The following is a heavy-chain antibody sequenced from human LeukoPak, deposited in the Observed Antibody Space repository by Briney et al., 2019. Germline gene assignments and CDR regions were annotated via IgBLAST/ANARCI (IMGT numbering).Heavy chain of an antibody. V-gene: IGHV3-53*01. CDR2: IYSGGST. J-gene: IGHJ3*02. CDR1: GFTVSSNY. Sequence: PGGSLRLSCAASGFTVSSNYMSWVRQAPGKGLEWVSVIYSGGSTYYADSVKGRFTISRDNSKNTLYLQMNSLRAEDTAVYYCARAAGSSWYEDAFDIWGQGTMVTVSS. CDR3: ARAAGSSWYEDAFDI. D-gene: IGHD6-13*01.